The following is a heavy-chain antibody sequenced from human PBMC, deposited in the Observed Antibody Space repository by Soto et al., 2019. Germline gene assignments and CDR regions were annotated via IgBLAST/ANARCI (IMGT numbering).Heavy chain of an antibody. CDR3: AKDIYSGYDYYYYGMDV. D-gene: IGHD5-12*01. V-gene: IGHV3-9*01. J-gene: IGHJ6*02. Sequence: GGSLRLSCAASGFTFDAYAMHWVRQAPGKGLEWVSGISWNSGSIDYADSVKGRFTISRDNAKNSLYLQMNSLRAEDAAVYECAKDIYSGYDYYYYGMDVWGQGTTVTVSS. CDR2: ISWNSGSI. CDR1: GFTFDAYA.